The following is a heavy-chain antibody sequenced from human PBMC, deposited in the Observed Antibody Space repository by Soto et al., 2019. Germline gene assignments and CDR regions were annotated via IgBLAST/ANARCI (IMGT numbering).Heavy chain of an antibody. J-gene: IGHJ6*02. CDR3: AIRTQAGTWAMDV. V-gene: IGHV4-39*01. CDR2: IFYSGST. CDR1: GGSINSYSFY. D-gene: IGHD6-19*01. Sequence: SETLSLTCTVSGGSINSYSFYWGWIRQPPGKGLEWIGSIFYSGSTYYNPSLESRVTISIDTSNNQFSLKLNSVTAADSAVYYCAIRTQAGTWAMDVWGQGTTVTVSS.